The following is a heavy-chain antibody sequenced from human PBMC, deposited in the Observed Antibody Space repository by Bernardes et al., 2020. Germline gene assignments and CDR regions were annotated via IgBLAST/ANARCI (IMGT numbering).Heavy chain of an antibody. CDR1: GFTFSRYD. CDR3: TRDDYRTRGFDV. V-gene: IGHV3-30*04. J-gene: IGHJ6*02. D-gene: IGHD4-17*01. CDR2: ISYDRSNI. Sequence: GSLRLSCAASGFTFSRYDMYWVRQAPGTGLECVTFISYDRSNIYYADSVKGRFTVSRDHSKNTLYLQMNSLRAEDTAVYYCTRDDYRTRGFDVWGLGTTVTVSS.